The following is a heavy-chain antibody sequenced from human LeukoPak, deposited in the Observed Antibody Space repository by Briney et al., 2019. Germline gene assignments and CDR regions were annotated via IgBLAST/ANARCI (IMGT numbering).Heavy chain of an antibody. Sequence: SKTLSLTCTVSGGSISNYYWSWIRQPPGKGLEWIGYSYNSGNTNYNPSLRSRVTISVDTSKNQFSLKLSSVTAADTAVYYCAGPSKQLASWGQGTLVTVPS. CDR3: AGPSKQLAS. CDR1: GGSISNYY. CDR2: SYNSGNT. V-gene: IGHV4-59*08. J-gene: IGHJ5*02. D-gene: IGHD5-24*01.